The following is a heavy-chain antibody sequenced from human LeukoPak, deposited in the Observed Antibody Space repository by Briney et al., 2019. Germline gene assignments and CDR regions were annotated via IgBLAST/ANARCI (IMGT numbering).Heavy chain of an antibody. CDR2: MSSSDDGR. J-gene: IGHJ3*02. V-gene: IGHV3-23*01. CDR3: ARSRRDGDYLFNAFDI. Sequence: QAGGSLRLSCATSGFSFSSYAMSWVRQAPGKGLEWVSAMSSSDDGRYYAASVRGRFTISRDNARNSLELQMNSLRAEDTAVYYCARSRRDGDYLFNAFDIWGQGTMVTVSS. D-gene: IGHD4-17*01. CDR1: GFSFSSYA.